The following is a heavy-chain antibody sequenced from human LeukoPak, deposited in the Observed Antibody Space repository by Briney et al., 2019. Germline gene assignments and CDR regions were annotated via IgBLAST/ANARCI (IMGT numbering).Heavy chain of an antibody. J-gene: IGHJ4*02. CDR3: AKDQSEPYNWNPPLLYYFDY. V-gene: IGHV3-23*01. CDR2: FSGSGGST. D-gene: IGHD1-20*01. Sequence: GGSLRLSCAASGFTFSSYAMSWVRQAPGKGLEWVSAFSGSGGSTYYADSVKGRFTISRDNSKNTLYLQMNSLRAEDTAVYYCAKDQSEPYNWNPPLLYYFDYWGQGTLVTVSS. CDR1: GFTFSSYA.